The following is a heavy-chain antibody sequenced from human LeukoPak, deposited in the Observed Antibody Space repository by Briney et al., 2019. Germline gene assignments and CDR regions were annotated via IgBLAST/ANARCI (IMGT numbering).Heavy chain of an antibody. D-gene: IGHD3-22*01. CDR3: ARTSDTSGRLYWYFDL. Sequence: GRSLRLSCAASAFTFSSYSMNWVRQAPGKGLEWVSFISTSSSYIHYADSVKGRFTISRDNAKNSLYLQMNSLRAEDTAVYYCARTSDTSGRLYWYFDLWGRGTLVTVSS. CDR2: ISTSSSYI. CDR1: AFTFSSYS. V-gene: IGHV3-21*01. J-gene: IGHJ2*01.